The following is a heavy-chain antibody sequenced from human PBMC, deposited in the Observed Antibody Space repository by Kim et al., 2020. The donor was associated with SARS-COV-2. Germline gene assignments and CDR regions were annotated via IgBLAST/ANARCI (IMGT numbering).Heavy chain of an antibody. Sequence: GGSLRLSCAASGFTFSNAWMSWVRQAPGKGLEWVGRIKSKTDGGTTDYAAPVKGRFTISRDDSKNTLYLQMNSLKTEDTAVYYCTTSSYYYDSSGYYYIPFDIWGPGTMVTVSS. CDR1: GFTFSNAW. D-gene: IGHD3-22*01. J-gene: IGHJ3*02. CDR3: TTSSYYYDSSGYYYIPFDI. V-gene: IGHV3-15*01. CDR2: IKSKTDGGTT.